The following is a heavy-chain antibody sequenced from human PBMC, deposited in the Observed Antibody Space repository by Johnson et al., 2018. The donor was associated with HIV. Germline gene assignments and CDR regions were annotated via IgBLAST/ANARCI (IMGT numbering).Heavy chain of an antibody. D-gene: IGHD2-2*03. CDR3: TRDAKLRPLDGPDDAFDI. CDR1: GFIFSSYA. J-gene: IGHJ3*02. V-gene: IGHV3-15*01. Sequence: EVQLVESGGGLVQPGGSLRLSCAVSGFIFSSYAMHWVRQAPGKGLEWVGRIKSKTDGGTPDYAAPVKGRFTISRDDSKNTLYLQMNSLKTEDTAVYYCTRDAKLRPLDGPDDAFDIWGQGTMVTVSS. CDR2: IKSKTDGGTP.